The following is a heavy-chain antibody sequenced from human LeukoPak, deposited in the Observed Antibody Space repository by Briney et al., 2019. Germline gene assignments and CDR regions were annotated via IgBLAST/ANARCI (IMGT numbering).Heavy chain of an antibody. Sequence: SETLSLTCTVSGGSISSYYWSWIRQPPGQGLEWIGYIYYSGSTNYNPSLKSRVTISVDTSKNQFSLKLSSATAADTAVYYCARVGTSWGTYNWFDPWGEGTLVTVSS. D-gene: IGHD2-2*01. J-gene: IGHJ5*02. CDR2: IYYSGST. CDR1: GGSISSYY. V-gene: IGHV4-59*01. CDR3: ARVGTSWGTYNWFDP.